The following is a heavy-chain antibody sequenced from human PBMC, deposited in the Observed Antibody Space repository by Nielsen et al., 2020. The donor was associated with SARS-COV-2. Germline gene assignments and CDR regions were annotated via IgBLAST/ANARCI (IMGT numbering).Heavy chain of an antibody. V-gene: IGHV1-24*01. Sequence: ASVKVSCKVSGYTLTELSMHWVRQAPGKGLEWMGGFDPEDGETIYAQKFQGRVTMTEDTSTDTAYMELSSLRSEDTAVYYCATGVLIAVAGPGRFFGMDVWGQGTTVTVSS. D-gene: IGHD6-19*01. J-gene: IGHJ6*02. CDR1: GYTLTELS. CDR3: ATGVLIAVAGPGRFFGMDV. CDR2: FDPEDGET.